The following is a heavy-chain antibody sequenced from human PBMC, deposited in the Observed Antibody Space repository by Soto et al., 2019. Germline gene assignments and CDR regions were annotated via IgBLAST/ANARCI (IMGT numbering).Heavy chain of an antibody. D-gene: IGHD6-6*01. CDR1: GFTFSSYE. CDR2: ISRSGRPI. J-gene: IGHJ4*02. CDR3: ARFQARPTAHFDY. Sequence: EVQLVESGGGLVQPGGSLRLSCAASGFTFSSYEMNWVRQAPGKGLEWVSYISRSGRPIYYADSVKGRFTISRDNAKNSLYLQMNSLRAEDTAVYYCARFQARPTAHFDYWGQGTLVTVSS. V-gene: IGHV3-48*03.